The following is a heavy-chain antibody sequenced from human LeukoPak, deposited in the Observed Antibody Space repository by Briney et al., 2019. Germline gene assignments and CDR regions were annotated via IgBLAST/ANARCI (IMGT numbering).Heavy chain of an antibody. D-gene: IGHD5-12*01. J-gene: IGHJ4*02. Sequence: SETLSLTCTVSGGSICSYYWSWIRQPAGKGLEWIGRIYTSGSTNYNPSLKSRVTMSVDTSKNQFSLKLSSVTAADTAVYYCARVSGNSGYGLFDYWGQGTLVTVSS. CDR3: ARVSGNSGYGLFDY. CDR2: IYTSGST. V-gene: IGHV4-4*07. CDR1: GGSICSYY.